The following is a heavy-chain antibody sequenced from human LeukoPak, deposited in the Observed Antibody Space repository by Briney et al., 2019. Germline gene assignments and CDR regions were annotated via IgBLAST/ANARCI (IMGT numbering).Heavy chain of an antibody. J-gene: IGHJ5*02. Sequence: SETLSLTCTVSGGSIGSSSYYWGWIRQPPGKGLEWIGSIYYSGSTYYNPSLKSRVTISVDTSKNQFSLKPSSVTAADTAVYYCARQNPDDFWSGYYLYWFDPWGQGTLVTVSS. D-gene: IGHD3-3*01. V-gene: IGHV4-39*01. CDR2: IYYSGST. CDR1: GGSIGSSSYY. CDR3: ARQNPDDFWSGYYLYWFDP.